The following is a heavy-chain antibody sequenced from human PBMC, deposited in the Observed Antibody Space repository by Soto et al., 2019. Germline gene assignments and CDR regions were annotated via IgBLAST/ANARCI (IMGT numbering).Heavy chain of an antibody. CDR2: ISGSGDST. J-gene: IGHJ4*02. D-gene: IGHD2-8*02. Sequence: EVRLLESGGGLVQPGGSLRLSCAASGFTFSVYAMSWVRQAPGKGLEWVSGISGSGDSTHYADSVKGRFTVSRDNSKSMLDVKTNSLRAVDTAISCCAKARSGGFTYWGQGTLVTVSS. CDR3: AKARSGGFTY. V-gene: IGHV3-23*01. CDR1: GFTFSVYA.